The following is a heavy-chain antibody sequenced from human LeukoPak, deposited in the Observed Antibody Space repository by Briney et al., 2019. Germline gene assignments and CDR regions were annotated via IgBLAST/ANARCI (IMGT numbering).Heavy chain of an antibody. CDR3: ATEYRRDGYNYDY. CDR2: IYSGGST. D-gene: IGHD5-24*01. CDR1: GFTVSSNY. J-gene: IGHJ4*02. V-gene: IGHV3-66*01. Sequence: GGSLRLSCAASGFTVSSNYMSWVRQAPGKGLEWVSVIYSGGSTYYADSVKGRFTISRDNSKNTLYLQMNSLRAEDTAVYYCATEYRRDGYNYDYWGQGTLVTVSS.